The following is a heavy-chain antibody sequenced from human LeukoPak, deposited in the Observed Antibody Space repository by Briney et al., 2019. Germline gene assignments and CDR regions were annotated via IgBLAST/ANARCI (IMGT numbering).Heavy chain of an antibody. CDR2: ISYDGSNK. D-gene: IGHD3-16*01. J-gene: IGHJ3*02. Sequence: GRSLRLSCAASGFTFSSYGMHWVRQAPGKGLEWVAVISYDGSNKCYADSVKGRFTISRDNSKSTLYLQMNSLRVEDTAVYYCVLRGGAFDIWGQGTMVTVSS. CDR1: GFTFSSYG. V-gene: IGHV3-30*03. CDR3: VLRGGAFDI.